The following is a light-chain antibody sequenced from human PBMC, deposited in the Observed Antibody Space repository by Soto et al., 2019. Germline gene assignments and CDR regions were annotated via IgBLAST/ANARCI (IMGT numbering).Light chain of an antibody. Sequence: EIVLTQSPGTLSLSPGLRATLSCRASQNIASRSVAWNQQHPGQAPRLLIYASSTRATGIPDRFSGSGSGTDFTLTISRLEPEDFAVYYCQQYRSSPYTFGQGTKLEIK. J-gene: IGKJ2*01. CDR1: QNIASRS. CDR3: QQYRSSPYT. CDR2: ASS. V-gene: IGKV3-20*01.